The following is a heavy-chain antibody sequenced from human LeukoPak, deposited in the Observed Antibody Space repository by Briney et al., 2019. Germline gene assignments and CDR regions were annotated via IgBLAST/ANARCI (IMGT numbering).Heavy chain of an antibody. D-gene: IGHD6-19*01. CDR1: GYTFTSYF. Sequence: ASVKVSCKASGYTFTSYFIHWVRQAPGQGLEWMGWINPNSGDTNYAQKFQGRVTMTRDTSISTAYMELNTLRSDDTAVYYCATYGWLVQGFYFDYWGQGTLVTVSS. CDR2: INPNSGDT. J-gene: IGHJ4*02. CDR3: ATYGWLVQGFYFDY. V-gene: IGHV1-2*02.